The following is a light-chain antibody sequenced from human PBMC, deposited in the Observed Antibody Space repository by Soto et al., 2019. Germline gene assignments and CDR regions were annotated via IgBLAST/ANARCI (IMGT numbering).Light chain of an antibody. J-gene: IGLJ3*02. CDR2: SNN. CDR3: AAWDDSGV. CDR1: SSNIGSNT. V-gene: IGLV1-44*01. Sequence: QSALTQPPSASGTPGQRVTISCSGSSSNIGSNTVNWYQQLPGTAPKLLIYSNNQRPSGVPDRFSGSKSGTSASLAISGLQSEDEADYYCAAWDDSGVFGGGTKLTVL.